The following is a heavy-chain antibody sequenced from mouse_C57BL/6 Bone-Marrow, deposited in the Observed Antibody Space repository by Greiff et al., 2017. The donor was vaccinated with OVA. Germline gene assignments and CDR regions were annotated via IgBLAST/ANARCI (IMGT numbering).Heavy chain of an antibody. V-gene: IGHV1-54*01. Sequence: VHLVESGAELVRPGTSVKVSCKASGYAFTNYLIEWVKQRPGQGLEWIGVINPGSGGTNYNEKFKGKATLTADKSSSTAYMQLSSLTSEDSAVYFCARGILRSWYFDVWGTGTTVTVSS. CDR3: ARGILRSWYFDV. J-gene: IGHJ1*03. D-gene: IGHD1-1*01. CDR1: GYAFTNYL. CDR2: INPGSGGT.